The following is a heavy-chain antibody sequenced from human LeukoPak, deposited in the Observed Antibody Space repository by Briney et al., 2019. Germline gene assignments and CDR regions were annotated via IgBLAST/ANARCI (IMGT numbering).Heavy chain of an antibody. D-gene: IGHD1-26*01. Sequence: GGSLRLSCAASGFTFSNYWMSWVRQAPGKGLEWVANIKQDGSEKYYVDSVKGRFTISRDNAKNSLYLQMNSLRAEDTAVYYCARDEGIVGATVDYWGQGTLVTVSS. CDR1: GFTFSNYW. CDR3: ARDEGIVGATVDY. J-gene: IGHJ4*02. V-gene: IGHV3-7*01. CDR2: IKQDGSEK.